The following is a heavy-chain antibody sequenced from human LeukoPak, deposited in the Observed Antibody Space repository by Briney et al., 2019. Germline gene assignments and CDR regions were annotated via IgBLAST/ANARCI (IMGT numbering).Heavy chain of an antibody. Sequence: SETLSLTCTVSGASVSSSTYYWGWIRQPPGKGPEWIGSINYSGNTYYKPSLKSRVTMSVDTSRNQFSLRVSSVTAADTAVYYCARFFTGAQGIDYWGQGTLVTVSS. V-gene: IGHV4-39*01. CDR3: ARFFTGAQGIDY. D-gene: IGHD4/OR15-4a*01. J-gene: IGHJ4*02. CDR1: GASVSSSTYY. CDR2: INYSGNT.